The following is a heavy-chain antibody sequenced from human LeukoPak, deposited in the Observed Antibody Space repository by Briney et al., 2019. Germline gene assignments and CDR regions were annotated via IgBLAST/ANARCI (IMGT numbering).Heavy chain of an antibody. CDR1: GGSISSYY. D-gene: IGHD6-19*01. CDR2: IYYSGST. Sequence: SETLSLTCTVSGGSISSYYWSWIRQPPGKGLEWIGYIYYSGSTNYNPSLKSRVTISVDTSKNQFSLKLSSVTAADTAVYYCARGAARGWYPYYGMDVWGQGTTVTVSS. CDR3: ARGAARGWYPYYGMDV. J-gene: IGHJ6*02. V-gene: IGHV4-59*01.